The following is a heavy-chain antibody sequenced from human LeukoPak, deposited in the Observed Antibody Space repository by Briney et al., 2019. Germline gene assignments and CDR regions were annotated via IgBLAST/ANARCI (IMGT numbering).Heavy chain of an antibody. V-gene: IGHV1-8*01. J-gene: IGHJ6*03. CDR1: GYTFTSYD. CDR2: MNPNSGNT. Sequence: ASVKVSCKASGYTFTSYDINWVRQATGQGLEWMGWMNPNSGNTGYAQTFKGRVTMTRNTSTSTAYMELSSLRAADTAVYYCARGSVEYYDILTGYYSYYYMDVWGKGTTVTVSS. CDR3: ARGSVEYYDILTGYYSYYYMDV. D-gene: IGHD3-9*01.